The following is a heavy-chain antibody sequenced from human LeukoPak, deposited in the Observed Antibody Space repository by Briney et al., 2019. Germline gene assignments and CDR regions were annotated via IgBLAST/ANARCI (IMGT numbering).Heavy chain of an antibody. V-gene: IGHV1-3*01. CDR2: TSAGNGNT. Sequence: ASVKIYCKASGYTFFSYAVHWMRQAPGQRLELMGWTSAGNGNTKYSQNFQGRVTFISNSSATTAFMELSSLRSEDAAVYYCARDSGSGNNDYWGQGTLVTVSS. D-gene: IGHD1-26*01. CDR1: GYTFFSYA. CDR3: ARDSGSGNNDY. J-gene: IGHJ4*02.